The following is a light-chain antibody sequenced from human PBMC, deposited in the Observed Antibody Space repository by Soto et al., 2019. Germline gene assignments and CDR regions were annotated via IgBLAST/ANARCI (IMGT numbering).Light chain of an antibody. CDR1: SSDVGSYNR. CDR2: EVT. J-gene: IGLJ1*01. V-gene: IGLV2-18*02. Sequence: QSALTQPPFVSGSPGQSVTISCTGTSSDVGSYNRVSWYQQPPGTAPKLMIYEVTNRPSGVPDRFSGSKSGNTASLTISGLQAEDEADYYCSSYTSSSTLGVFGTGTKLTVL. CDR3: SSYTSSSTLGV.